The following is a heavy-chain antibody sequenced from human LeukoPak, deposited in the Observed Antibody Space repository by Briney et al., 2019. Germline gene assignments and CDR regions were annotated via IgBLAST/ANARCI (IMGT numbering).Heavy chain of an antibody. J-gene: IGHJ4*02. D-gene: IGHD2-2*01. V-gene: IGHV3-30*03. CDR1: GFTFSSYG. CDR3: ARNLPAADY. CDR2: ISYDGSNK. Sequence: GGSLRLSCAASGFTFSSYGMHWVRQAPGKGLEWVAVISYDGSNKYYADSVKGRFTISRDNSKNTLYLQMNSLRAEDTAVYYCARNLPAADYWGQGTLVTVSS.